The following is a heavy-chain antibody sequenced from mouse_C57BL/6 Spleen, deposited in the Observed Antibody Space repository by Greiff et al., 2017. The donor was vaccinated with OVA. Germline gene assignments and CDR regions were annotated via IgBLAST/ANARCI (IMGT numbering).Heavy chain of an antibody. CDR2: ISDGGSYT. CDR1: GFTFSSYA. J-gene: IGHJ2*01. V-gene: IGHV5-4*01. Sequence: EVHLVESGGGLVKPGGSLKLSCAASGFTFSSYAMSWVRQTPEKRLEWVATISDGGSYTYYPDNVKGRFTISRDNAKNNLYLQMSHLKSEDTAMYYCARLAHYFDYWGQGTTLTVSS. D-gene: IGHD6-1*01. CDR3: ARLAHYFDY.